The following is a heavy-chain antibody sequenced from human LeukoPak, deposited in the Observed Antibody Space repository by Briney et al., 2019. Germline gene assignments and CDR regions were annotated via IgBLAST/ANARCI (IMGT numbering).Heavy chain of an antibody. J-gene: IGHJ5*02. CDR2: IYYNGST. CDR3: ARDHYDFWIGYYTGSRFDP. CDR1: GGTISSYY. Sequence: PSETLSLTCNVSGGTISSYYWSWIRQPPGKGLEWIGYIYYNGSTNYNPSLKSRVTISVDTSKNQFYLNLSSVTAADTAVYYCARDHYDFWIGYYTGSRFDPWGQGTLVTVSS. V-gene: IGHV4-59*01. D-gene: IGHD3-3*01.